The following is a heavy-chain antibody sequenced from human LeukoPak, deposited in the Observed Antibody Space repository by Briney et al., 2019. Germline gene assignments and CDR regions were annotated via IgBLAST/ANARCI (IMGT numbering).Heavy chain of an antibody. CDR3: ARDRYYYDSSARYFDY. CDR1: GGSISSYY. J-gene: IGHJ4*02. CDR2: ISTSGST. D-gene: IGHD3-22*01. Sequence: SETLSLTCTVSGGSISSYYWSWIRQPAGKGLEWIGRISTSGSTNYNPSLKSRVTMSVDTSKNQFSLKLSSVTAADTAVYYCARDRYYYDSSARYFDYWGQGTLVTVSS. V-gene: IGHV4-4*07.